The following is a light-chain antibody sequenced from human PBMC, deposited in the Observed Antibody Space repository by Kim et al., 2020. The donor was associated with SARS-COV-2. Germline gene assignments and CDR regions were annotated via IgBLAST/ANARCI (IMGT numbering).Light chain of an antibody. Sequence: VALGQTVRITCPGGSLRSYYATWYQQKPGQAPILVIYGKNNRPSGIPDRFSGSSSGNTASLTITGTQAGDEADYYCNSRDSNDNVVFGGGTQLTVL. V-gene: IGLV3-19*01. CDR2: GKN. CDR3: NSRDSNDNVV. J-gene: IGLJ2*01. CDR1: SLRSYY.